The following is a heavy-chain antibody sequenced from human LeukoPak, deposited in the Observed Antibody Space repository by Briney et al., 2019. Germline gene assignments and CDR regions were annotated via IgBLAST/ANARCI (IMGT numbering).Heavy chain of an antibody. D-gene: IGHD6-19*01. J-gene: IGHJ4*02. V-gene: IGHV3-30*18. Sequence: GGSLRPSCAVSGFTFSSYGMHWVRQVPGKGLKWVAVISYDGSNKYYADSVKGRFTISRDNSKNMIYHEMSSLKAEDTAVYYCAKERNLEIAVAGTIFDYWGQGTLVTVSS. CDR3: AKERNLEIAVAGTIFDY. CDR1: GFTFSSYG. CDR2: ISYDGSNK.